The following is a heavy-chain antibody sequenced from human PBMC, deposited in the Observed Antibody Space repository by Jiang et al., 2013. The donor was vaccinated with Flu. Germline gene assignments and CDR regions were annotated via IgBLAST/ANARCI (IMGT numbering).Heavy chain of an antibody. CDR2: ISHSGSS. D-gene: IGHD4-17*01. CDR3: ARARNDYGDSRAGVDN. J-gene: IGHJ4*02. Sequence: GPGLVKPSETLSLTCSVSGASMSSYQWNWIRQPPGKGLEWIGYISHSGSSNCNPSLESRVNISLDTSKNQFSLKLASVTAADTAVYYCARARNDYGDSRAGVDNWGQGTLVTVSS. V-gene: IGHV4-59*01. CDR1: GASMSSYQ.